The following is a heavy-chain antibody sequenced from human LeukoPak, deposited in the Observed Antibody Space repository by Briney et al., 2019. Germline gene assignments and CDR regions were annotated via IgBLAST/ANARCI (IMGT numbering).Heavy chain of an antibody. V-gene: IGHV3-23*01. Sequence: GGSLRLSCATSGFTFSSRSVNWVRQAPGKGLEWVSAISGSGGSTYYADSVKGRFTISRDNSKNTLYLQMNSLRAEDTAVYYCAKAHRLRYFDYWGQGTLVTVSS. D-gene: IGHD3-9*01. CDR2: ISGSGGST. CDR3: AKAHRLRYFDY. J-gene: IGHJ4*02. CDR1: GFTFSSRS.